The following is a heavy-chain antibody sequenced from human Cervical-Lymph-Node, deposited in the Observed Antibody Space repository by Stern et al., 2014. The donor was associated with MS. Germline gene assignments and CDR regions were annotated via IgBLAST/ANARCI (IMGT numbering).Heavy chain of an antibody. CDR3: ATYRGYSHSYPRFDP. Sequence: QVQLVQSGAEVKKPGASVEVSCKVSGYSLTELSLHWVRQVPGKGLEWMGGYDPEGGETFYAQKFQGRVTMTEDTSTDTAYMELSSLRSEDTAVYYCATYRGYSHSYPRFDPWGQGTLVTVSS. J-gene: IGHJ5*02. D-gene: IGHD5-18*01. CDR1: GYSLTELS. CDR2: YDPEGGET. V-gene: IGHV1-24*01.